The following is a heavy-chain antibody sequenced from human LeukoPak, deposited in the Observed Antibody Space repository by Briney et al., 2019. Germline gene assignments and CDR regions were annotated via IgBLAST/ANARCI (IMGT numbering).Heavy chain of an antibody. D-gene: IGHD3-10*01. V-gene: IGHV1-2*02. CDR3: ARVLWFGELPFYYFDY. CDR2: IRPNSGCT. Sequence: GASVKVSCKASGYTFAAYYMYWVRQAPGQGLEWMGWIRPNSGCTNYVQKFQGRVTMTRDPSISTAYMELSRLRSDDRAVYYCARVLWFGELPFYYFDYWGQGTLVTVSS. CDR1: GYTFAAYY. J-gene: IGHJ4*02.